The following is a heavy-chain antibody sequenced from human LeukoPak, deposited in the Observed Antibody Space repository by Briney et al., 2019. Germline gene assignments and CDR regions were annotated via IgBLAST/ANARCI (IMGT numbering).Heavy chain of an antibody. CDR1: GYTFTGYY. V-gene: IGHV1-3*01. J-gene: IGHJ5*02. CDR3: ARDRYGGNSDWFDP. D-gene: IGHD4-23*01. CDR2: INAGNGNT. Sequence: ASVKVSCKASGYTFTGYYMHWVRQAPGQRLEWMGWINAGNGNTKYSQKFQGRVTITRDTSASTAYMELSSLRSEDTAVYYCARDRYGGNSDWFDPWGQGTLVTVSS.